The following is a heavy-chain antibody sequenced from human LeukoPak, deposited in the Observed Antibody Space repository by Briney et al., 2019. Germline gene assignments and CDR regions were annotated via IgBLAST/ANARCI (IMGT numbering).Heavy chain of an antibody. CDR3: ARSHTSGWYPGGDY. Sequence: GGSLRLSCAASGFTFSSYNMNWVRQAPGKGLEWVSSISSTGSYTYYADSLKGRFTISRDNARNSLYLQMNSLRVEDTAVYYRARSHTSGWYPGGDYWGQGTLVTVSS. D-gene: IGHD6-19*01. CDR2: ISSTGSYT. V-gene: IGHV3-21*01. CDR1: GFTFSSYN. J-gene: IGHJ4*02.